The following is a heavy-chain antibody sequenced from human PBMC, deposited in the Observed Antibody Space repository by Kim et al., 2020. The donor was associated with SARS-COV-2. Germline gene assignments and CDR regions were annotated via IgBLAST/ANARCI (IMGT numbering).Heavy chain of an antibody. Sequence: SETLSLICTVSGGSISSSSYYWGWIRQPPGKGLEWIGSIYYSGSTYYNPSLKSRVTISVDTSKNQFSLKLSSVTAADTAVYYCARDVPSSGWYNMLCWFDPWGQGTLVTVSS. D-gene: IGHD6-19*01. CDR3: ARDVPSSGWYNMLCWFDP. CDR1: GGSISSSSYY. J-gene: IGHJ5*02. CDR2: IYYSGST. V-gene: IGHV4-39*07.